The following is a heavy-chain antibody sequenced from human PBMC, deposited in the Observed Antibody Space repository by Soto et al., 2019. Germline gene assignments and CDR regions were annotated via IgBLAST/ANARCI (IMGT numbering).Heavy chain of an antibody. J-gene: IGHJ6*02. Sequence: GGSLRLSCAASGFTFSTYAMSWVRQAPGKGLEWVSTISGGSGSTYYADSVKGRFTISRDNSKNTLYVQMNSLRVEDKAVYYCATGEYIERSYYYYGLDVWGQGTTVTVSS. CDR3: ATGEYIERSYYYYGLDV. V-gene: IGHV3-23*01. D-gene: IGHD2-15*01. CDR2: ISGGSGST. CDR1: GFTFSTYA.